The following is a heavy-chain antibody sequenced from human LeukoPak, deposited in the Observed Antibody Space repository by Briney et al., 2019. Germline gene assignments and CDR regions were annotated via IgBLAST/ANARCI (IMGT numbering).Heavy chain of an antibody. Sequence: PSETLSLTCAVYGGSFSGYYWSWIRQPPGKGLEWIGEIDHSGSTNYNPSLKSRVTISVDTSKNQFPLKLSSVTAADTAVYYCARGKWEPLEEDAFDIWGQGTMVTVSS. CDR1: GGSFSGYY. CDR3: ARGKWEPLEEDAFDI. J-gene: IGHJ3*02. CDR2: IDHSGST. V-gene: IGHV4-34*01. D-gene: IGHD1-26*01.